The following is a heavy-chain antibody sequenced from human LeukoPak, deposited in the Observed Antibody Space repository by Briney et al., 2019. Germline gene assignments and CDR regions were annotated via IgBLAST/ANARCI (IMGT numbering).Heavy chain of an antibody. D-gene: IGHD4-17*01. V-gene: IGHV3-21*01. Sequence: GGSLRLSCAASGFTFSSYTMNWVHQAPGKGLEWVSSISSSSTYIYYADSVKGRFTISRDYARNSLSLQMNSLRAEDTAVYYCARDKYGDYGLDYWGPGTPVTVSS. J-gene: IGHJ4*02. CDR1: GFTFSSYT. CDR3: ARDKYGDYGLDY. CDR2: ISSSSTYI.